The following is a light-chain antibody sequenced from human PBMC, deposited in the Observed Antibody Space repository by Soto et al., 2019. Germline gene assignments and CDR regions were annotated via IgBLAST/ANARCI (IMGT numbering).Light chain of an antibody. CDR2: GAT. Sequence: DIQMSQSPSSLSASVGVRIIVTCRASQAINTYLNWYQQRPGKAPKVLIYGATTLQSWVPSRFSGSGSGTDFTLTISNLQPEDFATYFCQQCYNTPRTFGPGTKVDIK. J-gene: IGKJ1*01. CDR1: QAINTY. CDR3: QQCYNTPRT. V-gene: IGKV1-39*01.